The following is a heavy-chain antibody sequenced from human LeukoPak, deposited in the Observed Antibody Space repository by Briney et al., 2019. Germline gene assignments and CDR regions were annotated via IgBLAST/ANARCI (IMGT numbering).Heavy chain of an antibody. Sequence: PSQTLSLTCTVSGGSISSGDYYWSWIRQPPGKGLEWIGYIYYSGTTYYNPSLKSRVTISVDTSKNQFSLKLSSVTAADTAVYYCARQGTYYDSSGYYVTWFDPWGQGTLVTVSS. CDR1: GGSISSGDYY. CDR2: IYYSGTT. D-gene: IGHD3-22*01. J-gene: IGHJ5*02. CDR3: ARQGTYYDSSGYYVTWFDP. V-gene: IGHV4-30-4*01.